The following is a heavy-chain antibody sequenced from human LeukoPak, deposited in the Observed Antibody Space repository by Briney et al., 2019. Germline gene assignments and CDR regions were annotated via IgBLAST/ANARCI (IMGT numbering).Heavy chain of an antibody. Sequence: GESLKISCKAFEYRSNSYWIAWVRQMPGKGLEWMGIIYPTDSDTRYSPSFQGQVTISVEKSISTAYLQWSSLKTSDTAMYYCARHFVPYGDYINAFDIWGQGTMVTVSS. V-gene: IGHV5-51*01. CDR2: IYPTDSDT. J-gene: IGHJ3*02. CDR1: EYRSNSYW. CDR3: ARHFVPYGDYINAFDI. D-gene: IGHD4-17*01.